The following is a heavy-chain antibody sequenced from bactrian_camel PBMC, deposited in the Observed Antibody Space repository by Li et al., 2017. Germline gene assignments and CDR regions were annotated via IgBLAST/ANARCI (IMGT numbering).Heavy chain of an antibody. Sequence: DVQLVESGGGSVQAGGSLRLSCAHSGYISSRHCMGWFRQAPGKAREGIAGIRRDGDEYCADSVKGRFTLSHDRSKNTMYLQMDNLKTEDTGVYYCAALNSTYGGRFGWCKDFRGQGTQVTVS. CDR3: AALNSTYGGRFGWCKDF. CDR1: GYISSRHC. D-gene: IGHD6*01. CDR2: IRRDGDE. J-gene: IGHJ4*01. V-gene: IGHV3S67*01.